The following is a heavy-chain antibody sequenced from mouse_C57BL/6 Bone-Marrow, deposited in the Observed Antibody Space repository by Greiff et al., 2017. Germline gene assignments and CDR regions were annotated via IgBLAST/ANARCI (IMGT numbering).Heavy chain of an antibody. V-gene: IGHV1-39*01. CDR3: SSAQSRDYAIDY. D-gene: IGHD3-2*02. CDR1: GYSFTDYN. CDR2: INPNYGTT. Sequence: VQLKQSGPELVRPGASVKISCKASGYSFTDYNMNWVKQSNGKSLEWIGVINPNYGTTSYNQKFKGKATLTGDQSSSTAYMQLTNLTSVDSAVYYCSSAQSRDYAIDYCGQGTSVLVSS. J-gene: IGHJ4*01.